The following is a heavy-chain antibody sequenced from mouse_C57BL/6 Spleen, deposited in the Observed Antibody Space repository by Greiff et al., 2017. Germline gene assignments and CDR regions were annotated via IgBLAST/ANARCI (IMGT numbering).Heavy chain of an antibody. J-gene: IGHJ1*03. D-gene: IGHD1-1*01. CDR1: GYTFTDYN. CDR3: DRSSTTVVDWYFDV. Sequence: EVQLQQSGPELVKPGASVKIPCKASGYTFTDYNMDWVKQSHGKSLEWIGDINPNNGGTIYNQKFKGKATLTVDKSSSTAYMELRSLTSEDTAVYYCDRSSTTVVDWYFDVWGTGTTVTVSS. CDR2: INPNNGGT. V-gene: IGHV1-18*01.